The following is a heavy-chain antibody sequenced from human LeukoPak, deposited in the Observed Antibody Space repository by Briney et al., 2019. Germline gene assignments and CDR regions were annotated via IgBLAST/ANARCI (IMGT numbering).Heavy chain of an antibody. D-gene: IGHD3-22*01. J-gene: IGHJ5*02. CDR3: ARDPGSLYYYDSSGYHWFDP. CDR2: IYTSGST. CDR1: GGSISSGSYY. V-gene: IGHV4-61*02. Sequence: SQTLSLTCTVSGGSISSGSYYWSWIRQPAGKGLEWIGRIYTSGSTNYNPSLKSRVTISVDTSKNQFSLKLSSVTAADTAVYYCARDPGSLYYYDSSGYHWFDPWGQGTLVTVSS.